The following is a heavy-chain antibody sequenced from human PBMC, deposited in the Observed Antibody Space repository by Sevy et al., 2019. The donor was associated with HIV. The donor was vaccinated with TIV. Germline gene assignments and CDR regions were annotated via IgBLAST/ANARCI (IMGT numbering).Heavy chain of an antibody. CDR2: ISAYNGNT. D-gene: IGHD3-3*01. CDR3: ARDHSYDFWSGYYTNYYYYMDV. CDR1: GYTFTSYG. J-gene: IGHJ6*03. V-gene: IGHV1-18*01. Sequence: ASVKVSCKASGYTFTSYGISWVRQAPGQGLEWMGWISAYNGNTNYAQKLQGRVTMTTDTSTSTAYMELGSLRSDDTAVYYCARDHSYDFWSGYYTNYYYYMDVWGKGTTVTVSS.